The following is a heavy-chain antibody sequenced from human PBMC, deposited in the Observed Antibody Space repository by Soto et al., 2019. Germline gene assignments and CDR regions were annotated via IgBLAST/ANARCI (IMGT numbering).Heavy chain of an antibody. D-gene: IGHD6-6*01. CDR1: GFTFSDYY. Sequence: GGSLRLSCAASGFTFSDYYMSWIRQAPGKGLEWVSYISSSSSYTNYADSVKGRFTISRDNAKNSLYLQMNSLRAEDTAVYYCARGSSSSLTFAYWGQGTLVTVSS. CDR2: ISSSSSYT. CDR3: ARGSSSSLTFAY. J-gene: IGHJ4*02. V-gene: IGHV3-11*06.